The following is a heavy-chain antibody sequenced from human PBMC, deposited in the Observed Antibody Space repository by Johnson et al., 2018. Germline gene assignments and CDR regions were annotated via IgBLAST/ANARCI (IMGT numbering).Heavy chain of an antibody. D-gene: IGHD3-10*01. CDR3: AKVSVPYYYGSGSYSYYYMDV. V-gene: IGHV3-43D*03. CDR1: RFTFDDYA. J-gene: IGHJ6*03. Sequence: VQLVESGGVVVQPGGSLRLSCAASRFTFDDYAMHWVRHAPGKGLEWVSLISWDGGSTYYADSVKGRFTIARDNSKNSLYLQMNSLRAEDTALYYCAKVSVPYYYGSGSYSYYYMDVWGKGTTVTVSS. CDR2: ISWDGGST.